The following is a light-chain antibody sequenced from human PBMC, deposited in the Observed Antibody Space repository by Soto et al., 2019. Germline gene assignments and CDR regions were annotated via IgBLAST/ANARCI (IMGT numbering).Light chain of an antibody. CDR1: QSIRNTY. CDR2: GAS. Sequence: EIVLTQSPGTLSLSPGERAILSCRASQSIRNTYLAWYQQKPGQAPRLLIHGASTRATGIPDRFTGSGSGTDFTLTISRLEPEDFAVYYCQQSRDWPLTFGGGTTVDIK. J-gene: IGKJ4*01. CDR3: QQSRDWPLT. V-gene: IGKV3D-20*02.